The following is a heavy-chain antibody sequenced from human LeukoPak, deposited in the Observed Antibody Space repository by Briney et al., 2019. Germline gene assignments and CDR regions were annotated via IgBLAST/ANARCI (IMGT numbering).Heavy chain of an antibody. J-gene: IGHJ5*02. V-gene: IGHV4-4*07. CDR1: GGSISSYY. CDR2: IYTSGRT. Sequence: SETLSLTCTVSGGSISSYYWSWIRQPAGKGLEWIGRIYTSGRTNYNPSLKSRVTMSVDTSKNQFSLKLSSVTAADTAVYYCARDIGYYDFWSGYYYWFDPWGQGTLVTVSS. D-gene: IGHD3-3*01. CDR3: ARDIGYYDFWSGYYYWFDP.